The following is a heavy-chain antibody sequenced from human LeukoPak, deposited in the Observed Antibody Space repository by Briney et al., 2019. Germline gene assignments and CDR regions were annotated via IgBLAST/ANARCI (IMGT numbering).Heavy chain of an antibody. J-gene: IGHJ4*02. CDR2: IYYSGST. D-gene: IGHD6-19*01. V-gene: IGHV4-61*01. Sequence: SGPTLVKPSETLSLTCTVSGGSVSSGSYYWSWIRQPPGKGLEWIGYIYYSGSTNYNPSLKSRVTISVDTSKNQFSLKLSSVTAADTAVYYCARDGYSSVDYWGQGTLVTVSS. CDR1: GGSVSSGSYY. CDR3: ARDGYSSVDY.